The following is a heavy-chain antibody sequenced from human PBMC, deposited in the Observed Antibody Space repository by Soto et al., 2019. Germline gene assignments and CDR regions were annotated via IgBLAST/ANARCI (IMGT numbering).Heavy chain of an antibody. D-gene: IGHD5-12*01. CDR2: ISWDGGST. V-gene: IGHV3-43*01. Sequence: GGSLRLSCAASGFTFDDYTMHWVRQAPGKGLEWVSLISWDGGSTYYADSVKGRFTISRDNSKNSLHLQMNSLRTEDTALYYCARSQEWRRYYFDYWGQGTLVTVSS. CDR1: GFTFDDYT. CDR3: ARSQEWRRYYFDY. J-gene: IGHJ4*02.